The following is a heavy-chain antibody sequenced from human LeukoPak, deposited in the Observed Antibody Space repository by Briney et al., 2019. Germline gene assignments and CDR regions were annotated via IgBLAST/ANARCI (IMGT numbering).Heavy chain of an antibody. Sequence: GASVKVSCKASGYTFTGCYMHWVRQAPGQGLEWMGWINPNSSGTHYAQKFQGRGTMTRDTSISTAYMELSRLRSDDPAVYYCASDRMCLIGDLDYWGQGTLVTASS. CDR2: INPNSSGT. J-gene: IGHJ4*02. D-gene: IGHD2-21*02. CDR1: GYTFTGCY. V-gene: IGHV1-2*02. CDR3: ASDRMCLIGDLDY.